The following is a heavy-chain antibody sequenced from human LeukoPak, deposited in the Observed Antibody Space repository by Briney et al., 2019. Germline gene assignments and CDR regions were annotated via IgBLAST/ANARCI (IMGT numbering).Heavy chain of an antibody. CDR2: ISSSTIYL. CDR1: GFIFSSYS. D-gene: IGHD3-3*01. CDR3: ARVPSYDFWSGYYSHYWYFDL. V-gene: IGHV3-21*01. Sequence: PGGSLRLSCAASGFIFSSYSMNWVRQAPGKGLEWVSSISSSTIYLYYADSVKGRFTISRDNAKNSLYLQMNSLRAEDTAVYYCARVPSYDFWSGYYSHYWYFDLWGRGTLVTVSS. J-gene: IGHJ2*01.